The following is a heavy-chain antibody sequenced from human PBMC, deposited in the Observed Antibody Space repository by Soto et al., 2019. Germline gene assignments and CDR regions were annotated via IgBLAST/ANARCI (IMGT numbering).Heavy chain of an antibody. Sequence: PVGSLRLSCAASGFSFSDYAMSWVRQAPGKGLEWVSVISEGGGSTHYADSVRGRFTVSRDNSKNSLSLRMNSLRDEDTAVYFCAKRSPYSSGWYSPIFDYWGQGALVTVSS. V-gene: IGHV3-23*01. CDR2: ISEGGGST. CDR3: AKRSPYSSGWYSPIFDY. D-gene: IGHD6-13*01. CDR1: GFSFSDYA. J-gene: IGHJ4*02.